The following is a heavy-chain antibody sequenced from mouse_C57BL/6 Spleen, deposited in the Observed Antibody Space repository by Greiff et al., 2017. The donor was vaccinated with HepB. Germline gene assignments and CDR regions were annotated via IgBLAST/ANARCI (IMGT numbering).Heavy chain of an antibody. CDR2: IYPGDGDT. D-gene: IGHD2-3*01. V-gene: IGHV1-80*01. CDR3: ARGDDGYLFAY. CDR1: GYAFSSYW. J-gene: IGHJ3*01. Sequence: VKLQQSGAELVKPGASVKISCKASGYAFSSYWMNWVKQRPGKGLEWIGQIYPGDGDTNYNGKFKGKATLTADKSSSTAYMQLSSLTSEDSAVYFCARGDDGYLFAYWGQGTLVTVSA.